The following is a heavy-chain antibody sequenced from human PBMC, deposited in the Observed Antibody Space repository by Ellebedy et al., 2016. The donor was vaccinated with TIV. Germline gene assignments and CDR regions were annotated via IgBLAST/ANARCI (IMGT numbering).Heavy chain of an antibody. CDR3: VANLEYGSRSKCSISNTFEV. CDR2: FDPENGET. J-gene: IGHJ3*01. D-gene: IGHD4-23*01. V-gene: IGHV1-24*01. CDR1: GYTLTQLS. Sequence: ASVKVSCXVSGYTLTQLSMHRVRQAPGGGLQWMGGFDPENGETIFAQRFQDRVTVTEDTSTETAYMELSSLRSEDTAVYFCVANLEYGSRSKCSISNTFEVWGQGSLVTVSS.